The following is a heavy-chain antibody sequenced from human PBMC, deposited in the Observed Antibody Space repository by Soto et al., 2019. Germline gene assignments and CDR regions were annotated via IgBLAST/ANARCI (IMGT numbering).Heavy chain of an antibody. CDR1: GGTFSSYA. V-gene: IGHV1-69*01. CDR2: IIPIFGTA. CDR3: ARDRGSDSSSWFGRGPNWFDP. J-gene: IGHJ5*02. D-gene: IGHD6-13*01. Sequence: QVQLVQSGAEVKKPGSSVKVSCKASGGTFSSYAISWVRQAPGQGLEWMGGIIPIFGTANYAQKFQGRVTITADESTSTAYMELGSLRSEDTAVYYCARDRGSDSSSWFGRGPNWFDPWGQGTLVTVSS.